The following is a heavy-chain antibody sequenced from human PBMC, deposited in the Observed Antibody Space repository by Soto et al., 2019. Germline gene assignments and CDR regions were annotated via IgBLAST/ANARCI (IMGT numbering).Heavy chain of an antibody. CDR1: GGSIGSSNW. J-gene: IGHJ6*02. Sequence: SETLSLTCAVSGGSIGSSNWWSWVRQPPGKGLEWIGEIYHSGSTNYNPSLKSRVTISVDKSKNQFSLKLSSVTAADTAVYYCARVRSDFYYGSGRAFYGMDVWGQGTTVTVSS. D-gene: IGHD3-10*01. V-gene: IGHV4-4*02. CDR2: IYHSGST. CDR3: ARVRSDFYYGSGRAFYGMDV.